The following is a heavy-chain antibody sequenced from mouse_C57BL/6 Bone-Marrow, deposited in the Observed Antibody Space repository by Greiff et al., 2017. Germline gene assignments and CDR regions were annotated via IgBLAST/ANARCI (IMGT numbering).Heavy chain of an antibody. D-gene: IGHD2-4*01. CDR1: GFTFSDYY. Sequence: EVKLVESGGGLVQPGGSLKLSCAASGFTFSDYYMYWVRQTPEKRLEWVAYISNGGGSTYYPDTVKGRFTLARDNAKNTLYLQMSRLKSEDTAMYYCASRFDDYDVAWFSYGGQGTLVTVSA. J-gene: IGHJ3*01. V-gene: IGHV5-12*01. CDR2: ISNGGGST. CDR3: ASRFDDYDVAWFSY.